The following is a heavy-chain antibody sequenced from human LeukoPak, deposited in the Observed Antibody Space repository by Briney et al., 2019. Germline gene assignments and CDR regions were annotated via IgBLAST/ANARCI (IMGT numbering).Heavy chain of an antibody. CDR3: ARGVGIFGVVIPRLYYYYMDV. CDR2: IYYSGST. CDR1: GGSISSYY. V-gene: IGHV4-59*08. Sequence: SETLSLTCTVSGGSISSYYWSWIRQPPGKGLEWIGYIYYSGSTYYNPSLKSRVTISVDTSKNQFSLKLSSVTAADTAVYYCARGVGIFGVVIPRLYYYYMDVWGKGTTVTVSS. J-gene: IGHJ6*03. D-gene: IGHD3-3*01.